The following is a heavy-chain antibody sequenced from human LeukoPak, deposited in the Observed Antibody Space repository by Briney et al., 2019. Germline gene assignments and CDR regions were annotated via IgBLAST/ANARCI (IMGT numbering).Heavy chain of an antibody. J-gene: IGHJ5*02. D-gene: IGHD1-7*01. V-gene: IGHV1-69*02. Sequence: SVKVSCKASGGTFSSYTISWVRQAPGQGLEWMGRIIPIFGIANYAQKFQGRVTITADKSTSTAYMELSSLRSEDTAVYYCASWDNWNYGTWGQGTPVTVSS. CDR3: ASWDNWNYGT. CDR1: GGTFSSYT. CDR2: IIPIFGIA.